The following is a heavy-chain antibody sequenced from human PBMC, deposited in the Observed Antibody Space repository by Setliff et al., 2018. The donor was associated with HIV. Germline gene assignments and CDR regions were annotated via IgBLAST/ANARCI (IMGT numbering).Heavy chain of an antibody. Sequence: SETLSLTCAVYGASFSGYYWSWIRQPPGKGLEWIGEINHSGTTNYNPSLKSRVTISVDTSKNHFSLKLRSVTAADTAVYYCAQLGMVDDFDYWGQGTQVTVSS. CDR2: INHSGTT. J-gene: IGHJ4*02. D-gene: IGHD1-1*01. CDR1: GASFSGYY. V-gene: IGHV4-34*01. CDR3: AQLGMVDDFDY.